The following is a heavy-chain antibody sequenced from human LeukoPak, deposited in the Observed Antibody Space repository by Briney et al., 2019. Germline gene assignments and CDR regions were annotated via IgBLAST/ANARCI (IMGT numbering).Heavy chain of an antibody. D-gene: IGHD6-19*01. J-gene: IGHJ4*02. CDR2: IYYSGST. CDR3: ARGGVWYSSGWYGDY. CDR1: GGSISSYY. Sequence: SETLSLTCTVSGGSISSYYWSWIRQPPGKGLEWIGYIYYSGSTNYNPSLKSRVTISVDTSKNQFSLKLSSVTAADTAVYYCARGGVWYSSGWYGDYWGQGTLVTVSS. V-gene: IGHV4-59*01.